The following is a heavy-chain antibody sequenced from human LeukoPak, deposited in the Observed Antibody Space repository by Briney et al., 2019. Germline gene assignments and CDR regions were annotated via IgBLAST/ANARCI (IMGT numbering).Heavy chain of an antibody. D-gene: IGHD3-22*01. CDR1: GFTFDDYA. CDR2: ISGDGGST. V-gene: IGHV3-43*02. J-gene: IGHJ6*02. Sequence: GGALRLSCAASGFTFDDYAMHWVRQAPGKGLEWVSLISGDGGSTYYADSVKGRFTISRDNSKNSLYLQMNSLRTEDTALYYCAKVWVPFYYDSSGYYSGGAYYYYGMDVWGQGTTVTVSS. CDR3: AKVWVPFYYDSSGYYSGGAYYYYGMDV.